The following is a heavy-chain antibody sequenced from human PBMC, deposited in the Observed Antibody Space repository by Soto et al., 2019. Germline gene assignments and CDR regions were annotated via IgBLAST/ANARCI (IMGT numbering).Heavy chain of an antibody. J-gene: IGHJ6*02. Sequence: GGSLRLSCIASGFRFSDYHMTWVRQAPGQGLEWLSYITNSDDSFFYADSIKGRFTISRDSSHNSLFLQMNSLRAADTALYYCARVPSIGTWPYYHAMDVWGQGTTVTVSS. CDR3: ARVPSIGTWPYYHAMDV. CDR2: ITNSDDSF. D-gene: IGHD3-10*01. V-gene: IGHV3-11*01. CDR1: GFRFSDYH.